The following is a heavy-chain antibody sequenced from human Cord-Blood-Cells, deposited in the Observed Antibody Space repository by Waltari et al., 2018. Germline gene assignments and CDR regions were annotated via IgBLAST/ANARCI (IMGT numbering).Heavy chain of an antibody. CDR2: IKSKTDGGTT. V-gene: IGHV3-15*01. CDR3: TTDLDTMVRGVDY. J-gene: IGHJ4*02. Sequence: EVQLVESGGGLVKPGGSLRLSCAASGFTFSNAWMSWVRQAPGKGLEWVGRIKSKTDGGTTDYAAPGKGRFTIAREDSKNTLYLQMNSLKTEDTAVYYCTTDLDTMVRGVDYWGQGTLVTVSS. D-gene: IGHD3-10*01. CDR1: GFTFSNAW.